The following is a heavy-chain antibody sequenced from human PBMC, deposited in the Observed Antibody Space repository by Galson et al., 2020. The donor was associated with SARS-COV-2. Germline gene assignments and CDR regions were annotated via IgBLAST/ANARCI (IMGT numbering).Heavy chain of an antibody. V-gene: IGHV2-70*04. Sequence: SGPTLVKPTQTLTLTCSFSGFSLSRSGVRVSWVRQPPGKALEWLARVDWDDNDELYSPSLKTRLTISKDTSKNHVGLTMTNMDPVDTATYDCARNIMLRGVIVFDYWGQGILVTVSS. CDR2: VDWDDNDE. D-gene: IGHD3-10*01. CDR1: GFSLSRSGVR. J-gene: IGHJ4*02. CDR3: ARNIMLRGVIVFDY.